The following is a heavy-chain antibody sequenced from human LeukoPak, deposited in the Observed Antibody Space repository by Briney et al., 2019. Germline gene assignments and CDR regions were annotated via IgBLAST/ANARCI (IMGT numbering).Heavy chain of an antibody. Sequence: GGSLRLSCAASGFTFSSYSMNWVRQAPGMGLEWVSSISSSSTYIYYADSVKGRSTISRDNTKNSLYLQMNSLRAEDTAVYYCARFQGAHYWGQGTLVTVSS. V-gene: IGHV3-21*01. D-gene: IGHD4/OR15-4a*01. CDR3: ARFQGAHY. CDR1: GFTFSSYS. J-gene: IGHJ4*02. CDR2: ISSSSTYI.